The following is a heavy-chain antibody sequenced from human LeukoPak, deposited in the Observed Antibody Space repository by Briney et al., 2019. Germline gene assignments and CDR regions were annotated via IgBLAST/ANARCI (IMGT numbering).Heavy chain of an antibody. J-gene: IGHJ4*02. V-gene: IGHV3-21*01. D-gene: IGHD2-2*01. Sequence: GGSLRLSCAASGFTFSSYSMNWVRQAPGKGLEWVSSISSSSSYIYYADSVKGRFTISRDNAKNSLYLQMNSLRAEDTAVYYCAREGGYCSSTSCYEDYWGQGTLVTVSS. CDR3: AREGGYCSSTSCYEDY. CDR2: ISSSSSYI. CDR1: GFTFSSYS.